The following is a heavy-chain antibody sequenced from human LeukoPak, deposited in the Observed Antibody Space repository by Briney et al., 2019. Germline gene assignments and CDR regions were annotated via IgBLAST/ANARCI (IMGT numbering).Heavy chain of an antibody. CDR1: GFTFSSYG. D-gene: IGHD3-3*01. J-gene: IGHJ4*02. CDR2: ISYDGTNI. Sequence: PGRSLRLSCAVSGFTFSSYGMHWVRQAPGKGLEWMAVISYDGTNIYYADSVKGRFTISRDNSKNTLYLQMNSLRAEDTAVYYCAKDLNYDFWSGLGNWGQGTLVTVSS. V-gene: IGHV3-30*18. CDR3: AKDLNYDFWSGLGN.